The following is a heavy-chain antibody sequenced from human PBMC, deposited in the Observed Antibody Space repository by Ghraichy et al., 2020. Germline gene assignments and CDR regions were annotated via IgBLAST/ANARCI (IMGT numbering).Heavy chain of an antibody. D-gene: IGHD6-13*01. Sequence: ASVKVSCKASGYTFTSYGISWVRQAPGQGLEWMGWISAYNGNTNYAQKLQGRVTMTTDTSTSTAYMELRSLRSDDTAVYYCARDKGQQQLVSFDYWGQGTLVTVSS. CDR1: GYTFTSYG. CDR3: ARDKGQQQLVSFDY. J-gene: IGHJ4*02. V-gene: IGHV1-18*01. CDR2: ISAYNGNT.